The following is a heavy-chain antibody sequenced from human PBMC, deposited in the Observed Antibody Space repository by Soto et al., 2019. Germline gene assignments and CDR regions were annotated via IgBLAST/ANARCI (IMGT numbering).Heavy chain of an antibody. CDR3: AKDERDALWDYYYGMDV. V-gene: IGHV3-30*18. CDR2: ISYDGSNK. D-gene: IGHD1-26*01. CDR1: GFTFSSYG. J-gene: IGHJ6*02. Sequence: QVQLVESGGGVVQPGRSLRLSCAASGFTFSSYGMHWVRQAPGKGLEWVAVISYDGSNKYYADSVKGRFTISRDNSKNTLYLQMNSLRAEDTAVYYCAKDERDALWDYYYGMDVWGQGTTVTVSS.